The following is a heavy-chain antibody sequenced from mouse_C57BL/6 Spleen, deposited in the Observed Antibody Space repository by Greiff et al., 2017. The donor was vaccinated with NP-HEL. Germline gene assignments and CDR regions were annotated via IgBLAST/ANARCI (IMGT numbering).Heavy chain of an antibody. CDR2: IRSKSNNYVT. Sequence: EVQGVESGGGLVQPKGSLKLSCAASGFSFNTYAMNWVRQAPGKGLERVARIRSKSNNYVTYYADSVKDRFIISRDDSESMLYLQMNNLKTEDTAMYYCVRQSSNYDMDYWSQGASVTVSS. CDR1: GFSFNTYA. CDR3: VRQSSNYDMDY. V-gene: IGHV10-1*01. J-gene: IGHJ4*01. D-gene: IGHD1-1*01.